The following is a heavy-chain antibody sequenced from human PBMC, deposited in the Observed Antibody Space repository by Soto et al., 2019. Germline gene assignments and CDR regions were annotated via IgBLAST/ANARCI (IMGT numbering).Heavy chain of an antibody. Sequence: GGSLRLSCAASGFTFSSYSMNWVRQAPGKGLEWVSSISSSSSYIYYADSVKGRFTISRDNAKNSLYLQMNSLRAEDTAVYYCARDRLAAAGRNWFDPWGQGTLVTV. J-gene: IGHJ5*02. CDR2: ISSSSSYI. V-gene: IGHV3-21*01. CDR3: ARDRLAAAGRNWFDP. CDR1: GFTFSSYS. D-gene: IGHD6-13*01.